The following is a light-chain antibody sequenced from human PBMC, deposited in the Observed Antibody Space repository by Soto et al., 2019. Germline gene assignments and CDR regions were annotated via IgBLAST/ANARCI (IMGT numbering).Light chain of an antibody. CDR2: GNT. CDR3: KSYAGSNTYV. J-gene: IGLJ1*01. CDR1: SSNIGAGYD. V-gene: IGLV1-40*01. Sequence: QSVLTQPPSVSGAPGQRVTISCAGSSSNIGAGYDVHWYRHLPGTAPKLLIYGNTNRPSGVPDRFSGAKSGNTASLTVSGLQAAEEADYFCKSYAGSNTYVFGSGTKVTVL.